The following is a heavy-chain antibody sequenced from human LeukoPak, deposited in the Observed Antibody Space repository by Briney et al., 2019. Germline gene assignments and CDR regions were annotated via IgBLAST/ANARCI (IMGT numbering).Heavy chain of an antibody. J-gene: IGHJ3*02. CDR3: ARERTSSRDNNDAFDI. CDR2: IYYSGST. D-gene: IGHD2-2*01. CDR1: GGSFSGHY. V-gene: IGHV4-59*11. Sequence: PSETLSLTCAVYGGSFSGHYWSWIRQPPGKGLEWIGYIYYSGSTNYNPSLKSRVTISVDTSKNQFSLKLSSVTAADTAVYYCARERTSSRDNNDAFDIWGQGTMVTVSS.